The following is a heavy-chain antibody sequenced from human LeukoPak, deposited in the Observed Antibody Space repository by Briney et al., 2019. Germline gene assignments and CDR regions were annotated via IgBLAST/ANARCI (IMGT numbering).Heavy chain of an antibody. CDR2: IYYSGST. CDR3: ARAGGYSGYD. Sequence: SETLSLTCTVSGGSISSYYWSWIRQPPGKGLEWIGYIYYSGSTNYNPSLKSRVTISVDTSKNQFSLKLSSVTAADTAVYYCARAGGYSGYDWGQGTLVTVSS. J-gene: IGHJ4*02. D-gene: IGHD5-12*01. CDR1: GGSISSYY. V-gene: IGHV4-59*12.